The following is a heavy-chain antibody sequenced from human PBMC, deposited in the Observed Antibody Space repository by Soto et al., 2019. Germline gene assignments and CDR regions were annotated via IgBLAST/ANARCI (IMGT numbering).Heavy chain of an antibody. CDR3: AREIYGDYVSWAFDI. Sequence: QVQLVESGGGVVQPGRSLRLSCAASGFTFSSYGMHWVRQAPGKGLEWVAVIWYDGSNKYYADSVKGRFTISRDNSKTTLYLQMNSLRAEDTAVYYCAREIYGDYVSWAFDIWGQGTMVTVSS. CDR2: IWYDGSNK. D-gene: IGHD4-17*01. J-gene: IGHJ3*02. V-gene: IGHV3-33*01. CDR1: GFTFSSYG.